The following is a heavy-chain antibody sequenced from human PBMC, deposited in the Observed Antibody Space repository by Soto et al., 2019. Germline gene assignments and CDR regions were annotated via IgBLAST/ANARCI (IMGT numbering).Heavy chain of an antibody. J-gene: IGHJ6*02. CDR1: GFTFSSYG. CDR3: AKLPTANCYYYGMDV. Sequence: AGGSLRLSCAASGFTFSSYGMHWVRQAPGKGLEWVAVISYDGSNKYYADSVKGRFTISRDNSKNTLYLQMNSLRAEDTAVYYCAKLPTANCYYYGMDVWGQGTTVTVSS. V-gene: IGHV3-30*18. D-gene: IGHD6-25*01. CDR2: ISYDGSNK.